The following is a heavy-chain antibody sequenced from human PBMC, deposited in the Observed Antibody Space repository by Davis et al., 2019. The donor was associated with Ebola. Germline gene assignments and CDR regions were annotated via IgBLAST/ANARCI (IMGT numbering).Heavy chain of an antibody. D-gene: IGHD2-2*02. V-gene: IGHV4-34*01. CDR2: INHSGST. J-gene: IGHJ6*02. Sequence: SETLSLTCTVSGGSISSYYWSWIRQPPGKGLEWIGEINHSGSTNYNPSLKSRVTISVDTSKNQFSLKLSSVTAADTAVYYCARGRYPSYYYYGMDVWGQGTTVTVSS. CDR1: GGSISSYY. CDR3: ARGRYPSYYYYGMDV.